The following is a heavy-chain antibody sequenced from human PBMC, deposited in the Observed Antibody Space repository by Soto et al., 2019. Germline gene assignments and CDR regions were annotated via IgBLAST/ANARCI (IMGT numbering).Heavy chain of an antibody. Sequence: QVQLQESGPGLVKPSQTLSLTCTVSGGSISSGGYYWSWIRQHPGKGLEWIGYIYYSGSTYHNPSLKSRVNMSVGTSVNQFSLKLSSVTAADTAVYYCVRDVYYDSSGYYFDYWGQGTLVTVSS. J-gene: IGHJ4*02. CDR2: IYYSGST. D-gene: IGHD3-22*01. CDR1: GGSISSGGYY. V-gene: IGHV4-31*03. CDR3: VRDVYYDSSGYYFDY.